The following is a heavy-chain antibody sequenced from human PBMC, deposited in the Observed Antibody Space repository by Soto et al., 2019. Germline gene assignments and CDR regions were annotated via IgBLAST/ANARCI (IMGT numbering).Heavy chain of an antibody. D-gene: IGHD2-21*01. Sequence: LRLSCAASGFTFSNYGMHWVRQAPDKGLEWVAVIWYDGNNKYYTDSVKGRFTISRDNSNNTLYVQMTSLRAEDTAVYYCARGLHSLFDYWGQGTLVTVSS. CDR2: IWYDGNNK. CDR3: ARGLHSLFDY. J-gene: IGHJ4*02. V-gene: IGHV3-33*01. CDR1: GFTFSNYG.